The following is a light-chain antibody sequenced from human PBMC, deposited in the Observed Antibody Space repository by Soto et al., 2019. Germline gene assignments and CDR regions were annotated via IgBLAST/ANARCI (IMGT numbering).Light chain of an antibody. CDR3: QQYNKWSRT. V-gene: IGKV3-15*01. CDR1: QSVSSN. CDR2: DAS. Sequence: EIVMTQSPATLSVSPGERFTLSCRASQSVSSNLVWYHQKPGQAPRLLIYDASTRATGIPAGYSGSGSGTEFNLTISSLRSEEFAVYFCQQYNKWSRTFGQGTKVDIK. J-gene: IGKJ1*01.